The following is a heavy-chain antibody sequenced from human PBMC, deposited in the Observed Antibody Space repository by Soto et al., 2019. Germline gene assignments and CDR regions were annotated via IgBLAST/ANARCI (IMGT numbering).Heavy chain of an antibody. Sequence: QVQLVQSGAEVKKPGSSVKVSCKASGGTFSNYAISWVRQAPGQGLEWMGGIIPISGTANYAQKFQGRVTITAGESTSTAYMELSSLRSEDTAVYYCARSQGSSTSLEIYYYYYYGMDVWGPGTTVTVSS. V-gene: IGHV1-69*01. D-gene: IGHD2-2*01. CDR1: GGTFSNYA. CDR2: IIPISGTA. CDR3: ARSQGSSTSLEIYYYYYYGMDV. J-gene: IGHJ6*02.